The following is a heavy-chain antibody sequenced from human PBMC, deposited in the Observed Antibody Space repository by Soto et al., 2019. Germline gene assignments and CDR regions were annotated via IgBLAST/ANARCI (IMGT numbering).Heavy chain of an antibody. V-gene: IGHV3-23*01. CDR3: AKGSETVTMVRGVITH. Sequence: GGSLRLSCAASGFTFSSYAMSWVRQAPGKGLEWVSAISGSGGSTYYADSVKGRFTISRDNSKNTLYLQMNSLRAEDTAVYYCAKGSETVTMVRGVITHWGQGTLVTVSS. J-gene: IGHJ4*02. D-gene: IGHD3-10*01. CDR2: ISGSGGST. CDR1: GFTFSSYA.